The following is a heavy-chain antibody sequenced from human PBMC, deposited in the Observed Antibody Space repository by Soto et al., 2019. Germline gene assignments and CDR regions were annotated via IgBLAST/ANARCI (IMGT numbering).Heavy chain of an antibody. CDR1: GGSISSGGYY. V-gene: IGHV4-31*03. D-gene: IGHD3-3*01. J-gene: IGHJ6*02. CDR3: ARLAATHYDFWSDPGHYYGMDV. CDR2: IYYSGST. Sequence: SSETLSLTCTVSGGSISSGGYYWSWIRQHPGKGLEWIGYIYYSGSTYYNPSLKRRVTISVDTSKNQFSLKLSSVTAADTAVYYCARLAATHYDFWSDPGHYYGMDVWGQGTTVTVSS.